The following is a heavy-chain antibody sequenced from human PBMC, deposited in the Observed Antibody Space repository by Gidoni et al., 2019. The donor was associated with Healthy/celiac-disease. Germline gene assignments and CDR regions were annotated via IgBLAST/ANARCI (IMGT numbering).Heavy chain of an antibody. D-gene: IGHD2-15*01. V-gene: IGHV4-59*01. CDR2: IYYSGST. CDR1: GGSISRYY. J-gene: IGHJ5*02. CDR3: ARERDEDCSGGSCYSRWFDP. Sequence: QVQLQESGPGLVKPSATLSLTCTVSGGSISRYYWSWIRQPPGQGLEWIGYIYYSGSTKYNPSLKSRGTISVDTSKNQFSLKLSSVTAADTAVYYCARERDEDCSGGSCYSRWFDPWGQGTLVTVSS.